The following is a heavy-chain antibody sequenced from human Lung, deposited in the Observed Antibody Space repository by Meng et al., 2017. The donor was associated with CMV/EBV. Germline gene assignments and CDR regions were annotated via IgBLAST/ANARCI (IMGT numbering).Heavy chain of an antibody. CDR2: INPSGGST. CDR1: GYTFTSYY. Sequence: ASVXVSXKASGYTFTSYYMHWVRQAPGQGLEWMGIINPSGGSTSYAQKFQGRVTITRDTSTSTVYMELSSLRSEDTAVYYCARVAGASNSPFDYWGQGTMVTVSS. J-gene: IGHJ4*02. D-gene: IGHD1-26*01. CDR3: ARVAGASNSPFDY. V-gene: IGHV1-46*01.